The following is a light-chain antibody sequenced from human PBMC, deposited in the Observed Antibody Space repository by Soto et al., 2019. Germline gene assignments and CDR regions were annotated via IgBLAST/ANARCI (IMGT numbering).Light chain of an antibody. CDR2: YDD. CDR3: AVWDDGLNGVV. J-gene: IGLJ2*01. Sequence: QSVLTQPPSVSEAPRQRVTISCSGSSSNVGNNAVNWYQQLPGKAPKLLIYYDDLLPSGVSDRFSGSKSGTSASLAISGLQSEDEADYYCAVWDDGLNGVVFGGGTKLTVL. V-gene: IGLV1-36*01. CDR1: SSNVGNNA.